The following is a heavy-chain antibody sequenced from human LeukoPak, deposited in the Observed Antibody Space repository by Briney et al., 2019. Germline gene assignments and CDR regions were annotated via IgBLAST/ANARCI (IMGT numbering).Heavy chain of an antibody. V-gene: IGHV3-53*01. Sequence: GGSLRLSCAASGFTVSSNYMSWVRQAPGKGLEWVSIVFGGGSTYYADSVKGRFTISRDISENTLYLQMNSLRAEDTAVYYCARDYAFDIWGQGTMVTVSS. J-gene: IGHJ3*02. CDR2: VFGGGST. CDR1: GFTVSSNY. CDR3: ARDYAFDI.